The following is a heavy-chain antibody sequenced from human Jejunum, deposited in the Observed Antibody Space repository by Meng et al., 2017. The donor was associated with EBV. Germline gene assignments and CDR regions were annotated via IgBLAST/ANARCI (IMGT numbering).Heavy chain of an antibody. V-gene: IGHV3-74*01. CDR3: AKDRNYYIDY. CDR1: GFTFSGFW. J-gene: IGHJ4*02. CDR2: INGDGSRT. Sequence: EVQLVGAGGGLIRPGGFLWLSCGGSGFTFSGFWMYWVRQVPGKGLVWISRINGDGSRTTYADSVKDRFTISRDNAKNTLYLQMNSLRAEDTAVYYCAKDRNYYIDYWGQGTLVTVSS.